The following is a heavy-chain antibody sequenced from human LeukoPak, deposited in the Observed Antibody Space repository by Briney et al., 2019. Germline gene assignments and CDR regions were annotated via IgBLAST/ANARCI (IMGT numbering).Heavy chain of an antibody. V-gene: IGHV3-30*03. CDR2: ISYDGSNK. CDR1: GFTFSSYG. Sequence: GRSLRLSCAASGFTFSSYGMHWVRQAPGKGLEWVAVISYDGSNKYYADSVKGRFTISRDNSMNTLYLQMNSLRAEDTAVYYCARDFDYWGQGTLVTVSS. J-gene: IGHJ4*02. CDR3: ARDFDY.